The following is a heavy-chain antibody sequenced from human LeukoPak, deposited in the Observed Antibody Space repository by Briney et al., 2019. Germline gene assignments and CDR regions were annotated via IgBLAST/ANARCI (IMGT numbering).Heavy chain of an antibody. D-gene: IGHD3-22*01. V-gene: IGHV3-21*01. CDR3: ARDHYYDSSGYYYFDY. CDR1: GFTCSSYS. CDR2: ISSSSSYI. Sequence: GGSLRLSCAASGFTCSSYSMNWVRQAPGKGLEWVSSISSSSSYIYYADSVKGRFTISRDNAKNSLYLQMNSLRAEDTAVYYCARDHYYDSSGYYYFDYWGQGTLVTVSS. J-gene: IGHJ4*02.